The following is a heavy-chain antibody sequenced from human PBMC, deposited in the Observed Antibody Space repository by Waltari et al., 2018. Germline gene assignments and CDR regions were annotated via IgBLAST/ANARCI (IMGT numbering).Heavy chain of an antibody. CDR2: IIPVLNIS. D-gene: IGHD3-22*01. CDR3: ARSALYYDSSGYYYRDAFDV. Sequence: QVQLVQSGPEVKKPGSSVRVSCEASGDIFSRYTIPWVRQAPGQGLEWMGRIIPVLNISNDAQRLQGRVTIIADKSTRAAYMELSSLRSEDTAVYYCARSALYYDSSGYYYRDAFDVWGQGTMVTVSS. V-gene: IGHV1-69*02. CDR1: GDIFSRYT. J-gene: IGHJ3*01.